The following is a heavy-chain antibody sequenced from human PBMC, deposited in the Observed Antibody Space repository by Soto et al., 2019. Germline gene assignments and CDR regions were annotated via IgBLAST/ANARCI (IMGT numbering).Heavy chain of an antibody. V-gene: IGHV1-69*13. Sequence: ASVKVSCKASGGTFSSYAISWVRQAPGQGLEWMGGIIPIFGTANYAQKFQGRVTITADESTSTAYMELSSLRSEDTAVYYCARDLSSIAARSTPDAFDIWGQGTMVTVS. D-gene: IGHD6-6*01. CDR3: ARDLSSIAARSTPDAFDI. CDR2: IIPIFGTA. CDR1: GGTFSSYA. J-gene: IGHJ3*02.